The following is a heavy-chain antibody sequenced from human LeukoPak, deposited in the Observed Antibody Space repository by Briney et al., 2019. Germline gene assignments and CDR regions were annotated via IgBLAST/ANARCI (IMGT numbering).Heavy chain of an antibody. CDR3: ARERGYSYGYGDY. Sequence: GGSLRLSCAASGFAFSSFNMNWVRQAPGKGLEWVSSIGSSSTYEYYADSVKGRFTIPRDNAKNSLYLQMASLRDEDTAVYYCARERGYSYGYGDYWSQGTLVSVSS. V-gene: IGHV3-21*01. CDR2: IGSSSTYE. D-gene: IGHD5-18*01. CDR1: GFAFSSFN. J-gene: IGHJ4*02.